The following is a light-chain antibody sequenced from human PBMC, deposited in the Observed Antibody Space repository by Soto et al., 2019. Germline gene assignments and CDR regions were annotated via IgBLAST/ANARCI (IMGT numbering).Light chain of an antibody. J-gene: IGKJ1*01. Sequence: EIVLTQSPGTLSLSPGERATLSCRASQSLSSYLAWYQQKPGQAPRLLIYAASSRATGIPARFSASGSGTEFTLTISGLQSEDFAVYYCQQYEDWPRTFGQGTKVDIK. CDR3: QQYEDWPRT. V-gene: IGKV3-15*01. CDR1: QSLSSY. CDR2: AAS.